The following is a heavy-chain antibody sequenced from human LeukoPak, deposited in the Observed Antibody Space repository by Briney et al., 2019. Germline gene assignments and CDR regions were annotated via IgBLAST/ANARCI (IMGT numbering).Heavy chain of an antibody. Sequence: PGRSLGLSCAASGFTFSSYGMHWVRQAPGKGLEWVAVIWYDGSNKYYADSVKGRFTISRDNSKNTLYLQMNSLRAEDTAVYYCYIPYYDTSAYKGYWGQGTLVTVSS. J-gene: IGHJ4*02. CDR2: IWYDGSNK. V-gene: IGHV3-33*01. CDR1: GFTFSSYG. D-gene: IGHD3-22*01. CDR3: YIPYYDTSAYKGY.